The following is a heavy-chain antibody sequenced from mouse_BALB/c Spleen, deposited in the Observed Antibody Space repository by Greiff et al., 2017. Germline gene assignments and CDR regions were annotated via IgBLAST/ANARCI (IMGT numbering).Heavy chain of an antibody. CDR3: ARELGRGAMDY. D-gene: IGHD4-1*01. CDR2: ISDGGSYT. Sequence: EVKLLESGGGLVKPGGSLKLSCAASGFTFSDYYMYWVRQTPEKRLEWVATISDGGSYTYYPDSVKGRFTISRDNAKNNLYLQMSSLKSEDTAMYYCARELGRGAMDYWGQGTSVTVSS. V-gene: IGHV5-4*02. CDR1: GFTFSDYY. J-gene: IGHJ4*01.